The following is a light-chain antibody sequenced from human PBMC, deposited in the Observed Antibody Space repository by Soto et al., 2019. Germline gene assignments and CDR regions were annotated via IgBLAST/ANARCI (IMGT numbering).Light chain of an antibody. V-gene: IGKV1-33*01. CDR1: QDIRHY. Sequence: IHMTQSPSSLPASVGYIFTITCQASQDIRHYFNWYQQKPVKAPKPLIYDASNLETGVPSRVRGRGEGPDGTCTSSSLQPEDIETHYCPQYDNLPQTFGHGTKVHIK. CDR3: PQYDNLPQT. CDR2: DAS. J-gene: IGKJ1*01.